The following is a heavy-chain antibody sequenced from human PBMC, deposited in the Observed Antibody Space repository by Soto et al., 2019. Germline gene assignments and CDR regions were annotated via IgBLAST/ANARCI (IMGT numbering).Heavy chain of an antibody. J-gene: IGHJ6*02. D-gene: IGHD5-18*01. Sequence: HPGGSLRLSCAASGFTFSSYAMSWVRQAPGKGLEWVSAISGSGGSTYYADSVKGRFTISRDNSKNTLYLQMNSLRAEDTAVYYCAKDGGRGGDTAMVYYYYGMDVWGQGTTVTVSS. CDR2: ISGSGGST. CDR1: GFTFSSYA. CDR3: AKDGGRGGDTAMVYYYYGMDV. V-gene: IGHV3-23*01.